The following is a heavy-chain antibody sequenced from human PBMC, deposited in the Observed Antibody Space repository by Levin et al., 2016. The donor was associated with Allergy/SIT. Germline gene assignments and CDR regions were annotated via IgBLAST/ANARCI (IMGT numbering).Heavy chain of an antibody. CDR1: GFTFSSYA. D-gene: IGHD3-16*01. V-gene: IGHV3-30-3*01. CDR2: ISYDGSNK. Sequence: GGSLRLSCAASGFTFSSYAMHWVRQAPGKGLEWVAVISYDGSNKYYADSVKGRFTISRDNSKNTLYLQMNSLRAEDTAVYYCARVRHPRRLGESPGVGMDVWGKGTTVTVSS. CDR3: ARVRHPRRLGESPGVGMDV. J-gene: IGHJ6*04.